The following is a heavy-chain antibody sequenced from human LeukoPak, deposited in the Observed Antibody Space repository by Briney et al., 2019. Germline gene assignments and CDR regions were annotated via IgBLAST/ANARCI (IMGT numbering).Heavy chain of an antibody. CDR1: GYSFTSYW. V-gene: IGHV5-51*01. J-gene: IGHJ4*02. Sequence: GESLKISCKGSGYSFTSYWIGWVRQMPGKGLEWIGTIYPSGSDTRYSPSFQGHVTISADKSISTAYLQWSSLEASDTALYYCARATTVVSFDFWGQGTLVTVSS. D-gene: IGHD1-1*01. CDR3: ARATTVVSFDF. CDR2: IYPSGSDT.